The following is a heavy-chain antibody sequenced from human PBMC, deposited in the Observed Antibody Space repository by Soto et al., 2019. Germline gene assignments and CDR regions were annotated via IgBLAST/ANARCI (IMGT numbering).Heavy chain of an antibody. V-gene: IGHV4-4*07. CDR1: GGSISSYY. J-gene: IGHJ6*02. Sequence: SETLSLTCTVSGGSISSYYWSWIRQPAGKGLEWIGRIYTSGSTNYNPSLKSRVTMSVDTSKNQFSLKLSSVTAADTAMYYCARETTVTKDYYYGMDVWGQGTTVTVSS. CDR2: IYTSGST. D-gene: IGHD4-17*01. CDR3: ARETTVTKDYYYGMDV.